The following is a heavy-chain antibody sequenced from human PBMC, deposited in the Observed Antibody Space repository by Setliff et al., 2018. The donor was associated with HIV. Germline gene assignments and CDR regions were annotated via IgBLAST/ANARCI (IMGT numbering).Heavy chain of an antibody. Sequence: HPGGSLRLSCAASGFTFSSYAMNWVRQAPGKGLEWVSVITVSGTTYYADSVKDRFTISRDNPKNTLYLQMSSLKTEDTAVYYCTTESVFLDYFFDYWGQGTLVTVSS. CDR3: TTESVFLDYFFDY. V-gene: IGHV3-23*01. D-gene: IGHD3-9*01. CDR1: GFTFSSYA. CDR2: ITVSGTT. J-gene: IGHJ4*02.